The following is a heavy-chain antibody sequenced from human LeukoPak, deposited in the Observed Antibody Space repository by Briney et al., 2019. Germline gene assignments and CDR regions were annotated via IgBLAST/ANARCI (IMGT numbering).Heavy chain of an antibody. D-gene: IGHD2-2*01. Sequence: GGSLRLSCAASGFTFSSYAMHWVRQAPGKGLEWVAVISYDGSNKYYADSVKGRFTISRDNSKNTLYLQMNSLRAEDTALYYCAKDIGLVGAVPTADYWGQGTLVTVSS. J-gene: IGHJ4*02. CDR1: GFTFSSYA. V-gene: IGHV3-30-3*01. CDR3: AKDIGLVGAVPTADY. CDR2: ISYDGSNK.